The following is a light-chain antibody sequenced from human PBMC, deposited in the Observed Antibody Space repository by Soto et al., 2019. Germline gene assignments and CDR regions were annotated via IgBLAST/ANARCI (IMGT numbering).Light chain of an antibody. CDR2: GAS. Sequence: AIQMTQSPASLSASVGDRVAITCRASQDIRNELGWYQQKPGKAPKLLIYGASNLHSGIPSGFSGSGSGTDFTLTISSLQPEDSATYYCLQDHSFPYTFGQGTKLEIK. V-gene: IGKV1-6*01. J-gene: IGKJ2*01. CDR3: LQDHSFPYT. CDR1: QDIRNE.